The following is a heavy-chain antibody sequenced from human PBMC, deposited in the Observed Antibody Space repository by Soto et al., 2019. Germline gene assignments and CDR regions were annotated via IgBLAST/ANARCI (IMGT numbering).Heavy chain of an antibody. D-gene: IGHD1-1*01. CDR1: GFTFNDFE. J-gene: IGHJ4*02. CDR2: VSFRGTTT. V-gene: IGHV3-48*03. CDR3: VRDNSHIIVTPFDL. Sequence: VGSLRLSCVASGFTFNDFEMNWVRQVPGKGLQWLAYVSFRGTTTYYEASVGGRFTISRDNAKNAVYLEMHRLGVDDTAIYYRVRDNSHIIVTPFDLWGQGTLVTVSS.